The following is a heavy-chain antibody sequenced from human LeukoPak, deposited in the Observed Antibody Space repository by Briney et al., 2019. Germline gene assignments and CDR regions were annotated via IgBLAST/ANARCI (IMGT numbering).Heavy chain of an antibody. V-gene: IGHV1-46*01. D-gene: IGHD2-15*01. CDR3: ATRSGGSPNWFDP. CDR2: INPSGGST. CDR1: GHTFSNND. Sequence: GASVKVSCKASGHTFSNNDINWVRQAPGQGLEWMGIINPSGGSTSYAQKFQGRVTMTRDMSTSTVYMELSSLRSEDTAVYYCATRSGGSPNWFDPWGQGTLVTVSS. J-gene: IGHJ5*02.